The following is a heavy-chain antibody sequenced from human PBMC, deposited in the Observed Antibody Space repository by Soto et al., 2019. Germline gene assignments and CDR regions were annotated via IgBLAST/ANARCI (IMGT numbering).Heavy chain of an antibody. CDR1: GFSLTTSGVG. V-gene: IGHV2-5*02. D-gene: IGHD3-3*01. CDR2: IYWDDDK. Sequence: QITLNESGPTQVKPRQTLTLTCTVSGFSLTTSGVGVGWIRQSPGKAPEGLALIYWDDDKRYSPSLKSRLTITKDTCKNQVVLTMADLDPADTATYYCAHRVLRTVFGLVTTTAIDFDFWGQGTPVAVSS. CDR3: AHRVLRTVFGLVTTTAIDFDF. J-gene: IGHJ4*02.